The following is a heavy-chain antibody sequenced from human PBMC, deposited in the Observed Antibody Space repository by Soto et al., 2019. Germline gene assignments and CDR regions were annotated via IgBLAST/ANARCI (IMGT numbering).Heavy chain of an antibody. V-gene: IGHV1-46*01. J-gene: IGHJ4*02. CDR1: GGTFSSYA. D-gene: IGHD6-6*01. CDR2: INPSGGST. CDR3: ARDPIAARPVSHHIDY. Sequence: ASVKVSCKASGGTFSSYAISWVRQAPGQGLEWMGIINPSGGSTSYAQKFQGRVTMTRDTSTSTVYMELSSLRSEDTAVYYCARDPIAARPVSHHIDYWGQGTLVTVSS.